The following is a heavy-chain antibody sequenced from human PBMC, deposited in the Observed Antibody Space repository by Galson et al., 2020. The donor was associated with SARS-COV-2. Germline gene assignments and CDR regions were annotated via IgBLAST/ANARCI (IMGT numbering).Heavy chain of an antibody. CDR1: GFTFSSYG. V-gene: IGHV3-30*18. Sequence: TGGSLRLSCAASGFTFSSYGMHWVRQAPGKGLEWVAVISYDGSNKYYADSVKGRFTISRDNSKNTLYLQMNSLRAEDTAVYYCAKDLRDYDILTGYFAPVNHYYYYYGMDVWGQGTTVTVSS. D-gene: IGHD3-9*01. J-gene: IGHJ6*02. CDR2: ISYDGSNK. CDR3: AKDLRDYDILTGYFAPVNHYYYYYGMDV.